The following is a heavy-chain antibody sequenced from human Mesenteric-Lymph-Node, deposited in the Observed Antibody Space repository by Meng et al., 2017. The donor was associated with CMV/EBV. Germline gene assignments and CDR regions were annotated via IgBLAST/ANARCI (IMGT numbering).Heavy chain of an antibody. Sequence: CRASGFTITDYYMYWVRQAPGQGLESLGWINNKNGGTGYAQKYKGRVTMTRDTSMNTIYMELGGLRSDDTAVYYCARDGVSKTPDFDYWGQGTLVTVSS. V-gene: IGHV1-2*02. J-gene: IGHJ4*02. CDR2: INNKNGGT. D-gene: IGHD2-15*01. CDR1: GFTITDYY. CDR3: ARDGVSKTPDFDY.